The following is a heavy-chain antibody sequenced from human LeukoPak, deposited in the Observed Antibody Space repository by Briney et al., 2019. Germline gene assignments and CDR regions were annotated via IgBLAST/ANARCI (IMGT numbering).Heavy chain of an antibody. D-gene: IGHD5-18*01. CDR2: IYSGGST. J-gene: IGHJ4*02. Sequence: GGSLRLSCAASGFTVSSNYMSWVRQAPGKGLEWVSVIYSGGSTYYADPVKGRFTISRDNSKNTLYLQMNSLRAEDTAVYYCARASSGYSYGHYFDYWGQGTLVTVSS. V-gene: IGHV3-66*02. CDR3: ARASSGYSYGHYFDY. CDR1: GFTVSSNY.